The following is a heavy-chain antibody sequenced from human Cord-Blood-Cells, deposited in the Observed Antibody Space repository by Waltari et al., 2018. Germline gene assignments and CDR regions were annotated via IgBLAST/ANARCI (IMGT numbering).Heavy chain of an antibody. V-gene: IGHV3-30*04. CDR1: GFTFSSYA. Sequence: QVQLVESGGGVVQPGRSLRLSCAASGFTFSSYAMHWVRQAPGKGLEGWAVISYDGSNNYYADSVKGRFTISRDNSKNTLYLQMNSLRAEDTAVYYCARDGIAAAGFDYWGQGTLVTVSS. J-gene: IGHJ4*02. CDR3: ARDGIAAAGFDY. D-gene: IGHD6-13*01. CDR2: ISYDGSNN.